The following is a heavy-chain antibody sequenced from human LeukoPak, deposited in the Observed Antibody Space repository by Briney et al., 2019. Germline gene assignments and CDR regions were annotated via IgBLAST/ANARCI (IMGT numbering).Heavy chain of an antibody. V-gene: IGHV3-30*10. Sequence: GGSLRLSCAPSGFPFVAYALHWVRQAPGKGLEWVAVISSDTSNKYYMDSVKGRFTISRDNSKNTLYLQMDSLGPEDTAVYYFARLAAASPGYWGQGTLVTVSS. CDR3: ARLAAASPGY. CDR1: GFPFVAYA. J-gene: IGHJ4*02. D-gene: IGHD3-16*01. CDR2: ISSDTSNK.